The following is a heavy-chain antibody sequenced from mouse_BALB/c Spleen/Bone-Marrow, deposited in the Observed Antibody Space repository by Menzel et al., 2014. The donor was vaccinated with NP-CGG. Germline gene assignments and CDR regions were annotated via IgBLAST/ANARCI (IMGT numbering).Heavy chain of an antibody. CDR2: ISSGSSTI. J-gene: IGHJ4*01. V-gene: IGHV5-17*02. D-gene: IGHD2-10*02. CDR3: VRSYDSYAMAF. CDR1: GFTFSSFG. Sequence: VQLKESGGGLAQPGGSRELSCAASGFTFSSFGMHWVRQAPEKGLEWVAYISSGSSTIYYADTVKGRFTISRDNPKNTLFLQMTSLRSEDTAMYYCVRSYDSYAMAFWGQGTSVTVSS.